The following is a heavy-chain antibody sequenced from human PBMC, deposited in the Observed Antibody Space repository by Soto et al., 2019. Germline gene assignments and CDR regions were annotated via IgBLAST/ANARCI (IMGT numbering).Heavy chain of an antibody. CDR3: ARVSYYYGMDV. V-gene: IGHV4-59*01. J-gene: IGHJ6*02. Sequence: SEPLSLTCTVSGGSTSSDNYWSWIRQPPGKGLEWIGHIYYSGSTNYNPSLKSRVTISVDTSKNQFSLKLSSVTAADTAVYYCARVSYYYGMDVWGQGTTVTVSS. CDR1: GGSTSSDNY. CDR2: IYYSGST.